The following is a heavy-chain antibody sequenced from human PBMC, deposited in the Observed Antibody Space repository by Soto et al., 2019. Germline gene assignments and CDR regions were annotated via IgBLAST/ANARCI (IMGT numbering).Heavy chain of an antibody. V-gene: IGHV4-34*01. Sequence: SETLSLTCAVYGGSFSGYYWSWIRQPPGKGLEWIGEINHSGSTNYNPSLKSRVTISVDTSKNQFSLKLSSVTAADTAVYYCGRGPRYSGYHYFDYWGQGTLVTVSS. D-gene: IGHD5-18*01. CDR2: INHSGST. CDR3: GRGPRYSGYHYFDY. CDR1: GGSFSGYY. J-gene: IGHJ4*02.